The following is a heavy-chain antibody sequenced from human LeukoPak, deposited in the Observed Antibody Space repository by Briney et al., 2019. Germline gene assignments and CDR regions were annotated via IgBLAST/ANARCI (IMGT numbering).Heavy chain of an antibody. J-gene: IGHJ6*02. D-gene: IGHD5-18*01. V-gene: IGHV1-69*04. CDR3: ARAKSGYSYGYVYYYGMDV. CDR1: GGTFSSYA. CDR2: IIPILGIA. Sequence: SVKVSCKASGGTFSSYAISWLRQAPGQGLEWMGRIIPILGIANYAQKFQGRVTITADKSTSTAYMELSSLRSEDTAVYYCARAKSGYSYGYVYYYGMDVWGQGTTVTVSS.